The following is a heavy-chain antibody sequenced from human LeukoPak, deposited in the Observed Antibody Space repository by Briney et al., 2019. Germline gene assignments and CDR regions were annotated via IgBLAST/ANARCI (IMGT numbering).Heavy chain of an antibody. D-gene: IGHD1-26*01. CDR1: GGSISSYY. J-gene: IGHJ3*02. CDR2: IYTSGST. Sequence: SETLSLTCTVSGGSISSYYWSWIRQPAGKGLEWIGRIYTSGSTNYNPSLKSRVTMSVDTSKNQFSLKLSSVTAADTAVYYCARGYLVGAISDAFDIWGQGTMVTVSS. CDR3: ARGYLVGAISDAFDI. V-gene: IGHV4-4*07.